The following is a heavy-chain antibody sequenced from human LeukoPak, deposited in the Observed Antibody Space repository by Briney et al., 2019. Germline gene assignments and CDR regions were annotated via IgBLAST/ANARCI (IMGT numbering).Heavy chain of an antibody. D-gene: IGHD2-15*01. CDR1: GYSFTSYW. V-gene: IGHV5-51*01. CDR3: ASPGEYCSGGSCYPKV. Sequence: PGESLKISCKGSGYSFTSYWIGWVRQMPGKGLEWMGIIYPGDSDTRYSPSFQGQVTISADKSISTAYLQWSSLKASDTAMYYCASPGEYCSGGSCYPKVWGQGTLVTVSS. J-gene: IGHJ4*02. CDR2: IYPGDSDT.